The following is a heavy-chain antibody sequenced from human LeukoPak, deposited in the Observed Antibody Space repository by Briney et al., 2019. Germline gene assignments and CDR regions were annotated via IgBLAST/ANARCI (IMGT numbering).Heavy chain of an antibody. CDR3: ARDRSGSVSFDY. V-gene: IGHV4-38-2*02. CDR1: GYSISSGYY. Sequence: SETLSLTCTVSGYSISSGYYWGWIRQPPGKGLEWIGSIYHSGGTYYNPSLKSRVTISVDTSKNQFSLKLSSVTAADTAVYYCARDRSGSVSFDYWGQGTLVTVSS. D-gene: IGHD1-26*01. CDR2: IYHSGGT. J-gene: IGHJ4*02.